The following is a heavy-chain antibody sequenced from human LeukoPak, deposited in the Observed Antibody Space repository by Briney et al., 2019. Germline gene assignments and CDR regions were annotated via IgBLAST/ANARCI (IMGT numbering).Heavy chain of an antibody. D-gene: IGHD3-3*01. CDR3: ARGLHYNFWSGYYGMDA. CDR2: ISSSSSYI. CDR1: GFTFSSYS. Sequence: GGSLRLSCAASGFTFSSYSMNWVRQAPGKGLEWVSSISSSSSYIYYADSVKGRFTISRDNAKNSLYLQMNSLRAEDAAVYYCARGLHYNFWSGYYGMDAWGKGTTVTVSS. J-gene: IGHJ6*04. V-gene: IGHV3-21*04.